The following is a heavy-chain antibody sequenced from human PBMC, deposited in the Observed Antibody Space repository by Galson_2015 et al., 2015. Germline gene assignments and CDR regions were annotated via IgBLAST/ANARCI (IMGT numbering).Heavy chain of an antibody. CDR2: IYSGGDT. Sequence: SLRLSCAASGFRVISSYMTWVRQGPGKGLEWVSAIYSGGDTKDAGSAQGRFHLSRDNVEDTLFLQLTDLRPEDTAIYYCARDSDRGDGGMDVWGQGTTVIVSS. V-gene: IGHV3-66*02. J-gene: IGHJ6*02. D-gene: IGHD3-10*01. CDR3: ARDSDRGDGGMDV. CDR1: GFRVISSY.